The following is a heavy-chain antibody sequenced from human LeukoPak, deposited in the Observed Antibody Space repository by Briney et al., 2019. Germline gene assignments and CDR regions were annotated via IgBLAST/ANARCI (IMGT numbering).Heavy chain of an antibody. V-gene: IGHV3-30*04. CDR3: ARAGQLSFNYFDP. Sequence: GGSLRLSCAASGFTFNIYAMHWVRQAPGKGLEWVAVLSYDGSDKYYADSVQGRFTISRDNPKNTLYLQMNSLRTEDTAVYYCARAGQLSFNYFDPWGQETLVTVSS. J-gene: IGHJ5*02. CDR1: GFTFNIYA. CDR2: LSYDGSDK. D-gene: IGHD4-11*01.